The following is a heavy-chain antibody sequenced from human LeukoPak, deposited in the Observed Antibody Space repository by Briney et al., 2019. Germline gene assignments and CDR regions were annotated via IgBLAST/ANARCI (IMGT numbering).Heavy chain of an antibody. CDR2: ISYDGSNK. V-gene: IGHV3-30-3*01. CDR1: GFTFSSYA. Sequence: GGSLRLSCAASGFTFSSYAVHWVRQAPGKGLGWVAVISYDGSNKYYADSVKGRFTISRDNSKNTLYLQMNSLRAEDTAVYYCAAERVTTFRYYYYYGMDVWGQGTTVTVSS. D-gene: IGHD4-17*01. J-gene: IGHJ6*02. CDR3: AAERVTTFRYYYYYGMDV.